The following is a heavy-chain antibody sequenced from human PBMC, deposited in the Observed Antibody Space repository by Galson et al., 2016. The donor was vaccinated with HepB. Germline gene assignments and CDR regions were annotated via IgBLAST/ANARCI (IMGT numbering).Heavy chain of an antibody. CDR3: AKAATPVFYYHGMDV. Sequence: SLRLSCAASGFTFNSYGMSWVRQAPGKGLEWVSSISGGGSSTDYAGSVKGRLTISRDNSKNTLYLQMNSLRYEDTAVYYCAKAATPVFYYHGMDVWGQGTTVTVSS. CDR2: ISGGGSST. CDR1: GFTFNSYG. J-gene: IGHJ6*02. V-gene: IGHV3-23*01.